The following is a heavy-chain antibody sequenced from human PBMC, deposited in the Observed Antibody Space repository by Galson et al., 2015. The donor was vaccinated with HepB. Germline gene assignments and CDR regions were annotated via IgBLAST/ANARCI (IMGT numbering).Heavy chain of an antibody. D-gene: IGHD2/OR15-2a*01. V-gene: IGHV3-7*03. CDR2: IHQDGSEK. CDR1: GFTFSTYW. CDR3: ATGSKRTVPQNFDY. J-gene: IGHJ4*02. Sequence: SLRLSCAASGFTFSTYWMTWVRQAPGKGLEWVANIHQDGSEKYYVDSVKGRFIISRDNAKTSLYLQMNSLRAEDTAVYYCATGSKRTVPQNFDYWGQGTLVTVSS.